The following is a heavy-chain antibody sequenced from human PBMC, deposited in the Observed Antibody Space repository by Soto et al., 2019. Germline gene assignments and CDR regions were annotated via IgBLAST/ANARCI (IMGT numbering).Heavy chain of an antibody. CDR2: INPRSGKT. CDR1: GNTVPNYA. V-gene: IGHV1-46*03. D-gene: IGHD3-22*01. J-gene: IGHJ4*02. Sequence: ASVKVSCKASGNTVPNYAIHWARQAPGQGLEWMGIINPRSGKTNYPQKFQGRVTMTRDTSTTTVYMELSTLRSEDTAMYYCARGVGYSDSSGYPFDYWGQGTLVTVSS. CDR3: ARGVGYSDSSGYPFDY.